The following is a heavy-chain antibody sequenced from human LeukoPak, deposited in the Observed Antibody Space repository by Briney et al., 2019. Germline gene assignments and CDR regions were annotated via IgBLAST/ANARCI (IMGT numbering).Heavy chain of an antibody. J-gene: IGHJ6*02. D-gene: IGHD6-19*01. CDR1: GFTSSSYG. CDR2: ISYDGSNK. V-gene: IGHV3-30*18. CDR3: AKDHDYSSGWYPPSNYYYGMDV. Sequence: GGSLRLSCAASGFTSSSYGMHWVRQAPGKGLEWVAVISYDGSNKYYADSVKGRFTISRDNSKNTLYLQMNSLRAEDTAVYYCAKDHDYSSGWYPPSNYYYGMDVWGQGTTVTVSS.